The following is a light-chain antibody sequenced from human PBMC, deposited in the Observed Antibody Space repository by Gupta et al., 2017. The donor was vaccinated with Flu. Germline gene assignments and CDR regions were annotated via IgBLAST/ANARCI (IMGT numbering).Light chain of an antibody. CDR1: QSVSSSY. CDR2: GAS. Sequence: GTLSLSPGERATLSCRASQSVSSSYLAWYQQQPGQAPRLLIYGASSRATGIPDRFSGSGSGTDFTLTISRLEPEDFAVYYCQQDGSSPLTFGGGTKVEI. CDR3: QQDGSSPLT. J-gene: IGKJ4*01. V-gene: IGKV3-20*01.